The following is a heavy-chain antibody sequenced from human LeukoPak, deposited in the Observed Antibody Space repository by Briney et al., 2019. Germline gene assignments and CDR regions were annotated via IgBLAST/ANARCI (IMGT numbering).Heavy chain of an antibody. CDR1: GFTFSSYW. V-gene: IGHV3-7*03. Sequence: PGGYLRLSCEASGFTFSSYWMSWVRQAPGKGLEWVANIKTDGSEKYYVASVKGRFTISRDNAKNSLYLQMNSLRAEDTAVYYCARDYTGYFPWGQGTLVIVSS. D-gene: IGHD3-9*01. CDR3: ARDYTGYFP. J-gene: IGHJ5*02. CDR2: IKTDGSEK.